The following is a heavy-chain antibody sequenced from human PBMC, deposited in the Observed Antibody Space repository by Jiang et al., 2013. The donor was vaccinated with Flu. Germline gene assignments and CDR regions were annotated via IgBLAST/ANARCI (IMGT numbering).Heavy chain of an antibody. CDR1: GYTFTSSA. CDR2: INTNTGNP. V-gene: IGHV7-4-1*02. Sequence: QSGSELKKPGASVKVSCKASGYTFTSSAMNWVRQAPGQGLEWMGWINTNTGNPTYAQGFAGRFVFSSDTSVTTAYLQISGLKAEDTAVYYCARATEGYDGSGSFYIFDSWGQGTLVTVST. CDR3: ARATEGYDGSGSFYIFDS. J-gene: IGHJ4*02. D-gene: IGHD3-10*01.